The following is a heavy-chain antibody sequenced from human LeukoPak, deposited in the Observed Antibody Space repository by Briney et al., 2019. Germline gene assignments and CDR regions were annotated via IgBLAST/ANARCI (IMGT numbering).Heavy chain of an antibody. CDR2: IYYSGST. CDR3: AREGHCGSGSYQFDY. V-gene: IGHV4-30-4*01. D-gene: IGHD3-10*01. CDR1: GGSISSGDYY. Sequence: SETLSLTCTVSGGSISSGDYYWSWIRQPPGKGLEWIGYIYYSGSTYYNPSLKSRVTISVDTSKNQFSLKLSSVTAADTAVYYCAREGHCGSGSYQFDYWGQGTLVTVSS. J-gene: IGHJ4*02.